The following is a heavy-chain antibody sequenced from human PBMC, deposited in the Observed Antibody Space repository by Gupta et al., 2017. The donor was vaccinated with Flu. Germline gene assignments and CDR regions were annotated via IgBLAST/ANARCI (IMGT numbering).Heavy chain of an antibody. D-gene: IGHD1-1*01. CDR3: TKDVHGLDGNSYGLDV. Sequence: EVQLVESGGDLVQPGRSLRLSCTASGFTFDDYDMHWVRQAPGKGLEVVAGISLHSANIGYADSVKGRFTISRDNARNPLYLQLSSLRPDDTALYYCTKDVHGLDGNSYGLDVWGQGTTVTVSS. CDR2: ISLHSANI. V-gene: IGHV3-9*01. CDR1: GFTFDDYD. J-gene: IGHJ6*02.